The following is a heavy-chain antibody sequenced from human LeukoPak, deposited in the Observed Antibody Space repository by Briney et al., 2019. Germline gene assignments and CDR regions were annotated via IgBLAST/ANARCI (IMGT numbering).Heavy chain of an antibody. CDR2: ISWSSGSI. D-gene: IGHD6-13*01. V-gene: IGHV3-9*01. CDR1: GFTFEDYA. Sequence: PGRSLRLSYASSGFTFEDYAMHWVRQARGKGLEWVSSISWSSGSIGYADSVKGRFTISRDNAKNSLYLQMNSLRSDDTALYYCAREAPSTWYDFDYWGQGTLVTVSS. J-gene: IGHJ4*02. CDR3: AREAPSTWYDFDY.